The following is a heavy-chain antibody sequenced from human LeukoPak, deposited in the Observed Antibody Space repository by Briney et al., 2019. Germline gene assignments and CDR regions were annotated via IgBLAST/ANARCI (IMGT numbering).Heavy chain of an antibody. CDR2: INSDGSNT. CDR3: ARDQGSGWSLDY. CDR1: GFTFSSYW. D-gene: IGHD6-19*01. Sequence: PGGSLRLSCAASGFTFSSYWMHWVRQAPGQGLVWVSRINSDGSNTVYADSVKGRFTISRDNAKNTLYLQMNSLRVEDTAVYYCARDQGSGWSLDYWGQGTLVTVSS. J-gene: IGHJ4*02. V-gene: IGHV3-74*01.